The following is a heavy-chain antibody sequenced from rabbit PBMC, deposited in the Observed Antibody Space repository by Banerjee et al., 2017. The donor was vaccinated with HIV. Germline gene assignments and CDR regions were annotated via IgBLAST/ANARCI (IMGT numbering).Heavy chain of an antibody. CDR3: ARQRADEYNNYDL. Sequence: QSLEESGGDLVKPGASLTLTCTASGFSFSSSYYMCWVRQAPGKGLEWIACISAGSSGGTYYASWAKGRFTISKTSSTAVTLQMTSLTAADTATYFCARQRADEYNNYDLWGPGTLVTVS. D-gene: IGHD2-1*01. CDR1: GFSFSSSYY. J-gene: IGHJ4*01. CDR2: ISAGSSGGT. V-gene: IGHV1S40*01.